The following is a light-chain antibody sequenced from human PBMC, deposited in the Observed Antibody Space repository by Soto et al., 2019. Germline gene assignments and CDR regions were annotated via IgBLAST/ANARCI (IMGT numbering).Light chain of an antibody. CDR1: QDITNY. CDR3: LQYQNLPYT. J-gene: IGKJ2*01. CDR2: DVY. V-gene: IGKV1-33*01. Sequence: DIPMTQSPSSLSASVEDRVTITYQATQDITNYLNWFQQKPGKAPKLLIYDVYNLETGVPSRFSGSGSWTDFTFTISSLQPEDSDTCDCLQYQNLPYTFGQGTQVQLK.